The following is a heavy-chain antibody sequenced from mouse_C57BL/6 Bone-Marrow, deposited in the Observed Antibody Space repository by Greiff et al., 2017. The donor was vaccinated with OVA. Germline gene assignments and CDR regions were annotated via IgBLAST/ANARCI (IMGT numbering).Heavy chain of an antibody. V-gene: IGHV7-3*01. J-gene: IGHJ4*01. CDR2: IRNKANGYTT. CDR3: ARYGNAMDD. Sequence: EVKLVESGGGLVQPGGSLSLSCAASGFTFTDYYMSWVRQPPGKALEWLGFIRNKANGYTTEYSASVKGRFTISRDNSQSILYLQINALRAEDSATYYCARYGNAMDDWGQGTSVTVSS. CDR1: GFTFTDYY.